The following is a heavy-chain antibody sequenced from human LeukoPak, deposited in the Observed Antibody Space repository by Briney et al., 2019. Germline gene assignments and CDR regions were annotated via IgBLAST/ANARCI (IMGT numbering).Heavy chain of an antibody. CDR3: AKGGGTFSYYFDY. CDR2: IYGGGST. D-gene: IGHD1-26*01. J-gene: IGHJ4*02. CDR1: GFTVSNNY. V-gene: IGHV3-53*01. Sequence: PGGSLTLSCAASGFTVSNNYMNWVRRAPGKGLEWVSLIYGGGSTNYADSVKGRFTISRDTSKNTLYLQMNSLRVEDTAVYYCAKGGGTFSYYFDYWGQGALVTVSS.